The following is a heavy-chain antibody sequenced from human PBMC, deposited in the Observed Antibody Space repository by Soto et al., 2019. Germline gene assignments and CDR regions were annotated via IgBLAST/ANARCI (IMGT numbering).Heavy chain of an antibody. D-gene: IGHD3-22*01. Sequence: PGVSLRLSCSASALAFMIYSMHWVRQAPGKGLEYVSSISTNGGSTDYADSVKGRFTISRDNSKNTVYLQMSSLRVEDTAVYYCVKGEYYYDSSGYYPFDYWGQGT. J-gene: IGHJ4*02. CDR3: VKGEYYYDSSGYYPFDY. V-gene: IGHV3-64D*06. CDR1: ALAFMIYS. CDR2: ISTNGGST.